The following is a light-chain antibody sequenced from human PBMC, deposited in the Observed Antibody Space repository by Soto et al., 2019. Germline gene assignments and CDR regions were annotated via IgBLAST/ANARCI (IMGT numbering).Light chain of an antibody. V-gene: IGKV1-39*01. J-gene: IGKJ4*01. CDR2: AAS. CDR1: QSISDR. CDR3: QQSFSVPAT. Sequence: DIQMTQSPSSLSASVGDRVTITCRASQSISDRLNWYQHKPGTAPKLLIYAASSLQSGVPSRFSGGGSWTDCTLTISSLQPEDFVTYFCQQSFSVPATFGGGTKVEIK.